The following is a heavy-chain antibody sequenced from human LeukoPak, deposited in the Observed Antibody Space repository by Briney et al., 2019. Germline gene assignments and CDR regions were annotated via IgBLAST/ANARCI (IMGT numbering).Heavy chain of an antibody. V-gene: IGHV1-69*13. CDR2: IIPIFGTV. Sequence: ASVKVSCKASGGTFSSYAISWVRQAPGQGLEWMGGIIPIFGTVNYAQEFQGRVTITADESTSTAYMELSSLRSEDTAVYYCASRTGIAAAGRRGNWFDPWGQGTLVTVCS. CDR3: ASRTGIAAAGRRGNWFDP. D-gene: IGHD6-13*01. J-gene: IGHJ5*02. CDR1: GGTFSSYA.